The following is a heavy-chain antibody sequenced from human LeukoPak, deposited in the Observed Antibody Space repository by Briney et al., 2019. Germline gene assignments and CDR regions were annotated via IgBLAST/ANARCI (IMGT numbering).Heavy chain of an antibody. CDR3: ARVSSTSCYIGGWFDP. CDR2: INHSGST. D-gene: IGHD2-2*02. J-gene: IGHJ5*02. Sequence: PSETLSLTCAVYGGSFSGYYWSWIRQPPGKGLEWIGEINHSGSTNYNPSLKSRDTISVDTSKNRFSLKLSSVTAADTAVYYCARVSSTSCYIGGWFDPWGQGTLVTVSS. V-gene: IGHV4-34*01. CDR1: GGSFSGYY.